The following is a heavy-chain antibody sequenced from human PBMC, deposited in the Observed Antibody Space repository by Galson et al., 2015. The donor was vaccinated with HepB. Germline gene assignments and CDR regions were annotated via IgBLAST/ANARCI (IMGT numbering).Heavy chain of an antibody. V-gene: IGHV3-33*01. CDR1: GFIFSSYG. D-gene: IGHD2-21*01. CDR2: IWDAGSAK. Sequence: SLRLSCAASGFIFSSYGMDWVRQAPGKGLEWVALIWDAGSAKFYADSVKGRFTISRDNSNNTLYLQMDSLTAEDTAVYYCARDRCGGDCYSFDYWGQGTLVTVSS. CDR3: ARDRCGGDCYSFDY. J-gene: IGHJ4*02.